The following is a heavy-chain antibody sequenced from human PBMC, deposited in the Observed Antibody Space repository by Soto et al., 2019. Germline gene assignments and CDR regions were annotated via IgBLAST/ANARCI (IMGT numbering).Heavy chain of an antibody. CDR2: ISNSGST. J-gene: IGHJ5*02. Sequence: QVQLQESGPGLVKPSETLSLTCIVSGASVTTPTYYWTWIRQPPGQGLEWIGYISNSGSTNYNPSLKSRVPISADPSQHRFSVKLNFVIAADTAVYYSASRYSGSNWLDPWRQGPLLTVSS. D-gene: IGHD2-15*01. V-gene: IGHV4-61*01. CDR3: ASRYSGSNWLDP. CDR1: GASVTTPTYY.